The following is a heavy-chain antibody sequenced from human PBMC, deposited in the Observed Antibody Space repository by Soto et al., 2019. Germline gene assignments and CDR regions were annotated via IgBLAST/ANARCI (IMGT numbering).Heavy chain of an antibody. CDR1: GFTFSSYA. J-gene: IGHJ4*02. Sequence: GSLRISCAAFGFTFSSYARSWVRPAPGKGVQWVSAISDRGGSSYYADYNNGRFTISRYNSNNTLYLQMNRLRAEDTAVYYCAKGPRRGIFGVVTTRFDYRGQGTLVTVSS. CDR2: ISDRGGSS. D-gene: IGHD3-3*01. CDR3: AKGPRRGIFGVVTTRFDY. V-gene: IGHV3-23*01.